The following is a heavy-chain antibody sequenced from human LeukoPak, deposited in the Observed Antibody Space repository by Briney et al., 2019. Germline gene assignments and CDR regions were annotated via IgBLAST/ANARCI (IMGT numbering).Heavy chain of an antibody. CDR2: INWNGGST. CDR3: ARGSSGWYPRLFDY. D-gene: IGHD6-19*01. Sequence: PGGSLRLSCAASGFTFDDYGMSWVRQAPGKGLEWVSGINWNGGSTGYADSVKGRFTISRDNAKNSLYLQMNSLRAEDTALYYCARGSSGWYPRLFDYWGQGTLVTVSS. J-gene: IGHJ4*02. CDR1: GFTFDDYG. V-gene: IGHV3-20*04.